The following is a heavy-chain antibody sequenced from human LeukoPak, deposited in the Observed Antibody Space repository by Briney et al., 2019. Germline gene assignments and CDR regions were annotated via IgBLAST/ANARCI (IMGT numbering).Heavy chain of an antibody. CDR2: ISSSSSYI. V-gene: IGHV3-21*01. CDR1: GFTFSSYS. D-gene: IGHD2-15*01. J-gene: IGHJ4*02. Sequence: GGSLRLSCAASGFTFSSYSMKWVRQAPGKGLEWFSSISSSSSYIYYADSVKGRFTISRDNAKNSLYLQMNSLRAEDTAVYYCARGHIVVVVAAPDYWGQGTLVTVSS. CDR3: ARGHIVVVVAAPDY.